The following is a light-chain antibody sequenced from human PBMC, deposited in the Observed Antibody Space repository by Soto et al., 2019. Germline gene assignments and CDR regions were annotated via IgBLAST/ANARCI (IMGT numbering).Light chain of an antibody. Sequence: AVQMTQSPSSLSASVGDRITITCRASQGIRNDLAWYQQKPGKAPNLLIYAASRLHIGVPSRFSGSGSYTDFTFTITGLQPEDFATYYCLQDNNYPYTFGQGTKLEIK. CDR3: LQDNNYPYT. V-gene: IGKV1-6*01. CDR1: QGIRND. CDR2: AAS. J-gene: IGKJ2*01.